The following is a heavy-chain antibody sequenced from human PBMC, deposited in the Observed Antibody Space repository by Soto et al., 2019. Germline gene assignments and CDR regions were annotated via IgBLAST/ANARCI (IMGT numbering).Heavy chain of an antibody. CDR3: RRVGPGYFAS. CDR2: IYYNGNT. CDR1: GGAINDHY. D-gene: IGHD2-8*02. V-gene: IGHV4-59*11. J-gene: IGHJ4*02. Sequence: QVQLQESGPGLVKPSETLSLTCTLSGGAINDHYWSFIRQPPGKGLEWIGYIYYNGNTNYNPSLGGRFPIPVDRPRNSFPLGLPSWTAADRAVYYWRRVGPGYFASWGRGALFT.